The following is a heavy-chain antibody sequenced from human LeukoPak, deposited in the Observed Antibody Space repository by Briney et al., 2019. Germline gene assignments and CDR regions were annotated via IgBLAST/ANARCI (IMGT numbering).Heavy chain of an antibody. D-gene: IGHD3-10*01. V-gene: IGHV3-66*02. CDR3: ARDRAGRKAEVEFDP. CDR1: GITVSQND. CDR2: IYVDGVT. Sequence: GGSLRLSCGASGITVSQNDMSWVRQAPGRGLEWVSLIYVDGVTHYADSVKGRFTISRDNSKNTVYLEMNSLRPEDTAVYFCARDRAGRKAEVEFDPWGQGTLVTVSS. J-gene: IGHJ5*02.